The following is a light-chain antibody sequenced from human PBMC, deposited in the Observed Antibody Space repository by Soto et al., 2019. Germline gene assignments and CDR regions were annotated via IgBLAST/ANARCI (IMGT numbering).Light chain of an antibody. CDR3: QQYNTYSPEWT. V-gene: IGKV1-5*01. CDR2: DAS. CDR1: QSIGRW. Sequence: DIQMTQSPSTLSAFVGDRVTITCRASQSIGRWLAWYQQKPGKAPKLLIYDASILESGVPSRFSGSGSGTEFTLPISSLQPDDFATYYCQQYNTYSPEWTFGQGTKVEVE. J-gene: IGKJ1*01.